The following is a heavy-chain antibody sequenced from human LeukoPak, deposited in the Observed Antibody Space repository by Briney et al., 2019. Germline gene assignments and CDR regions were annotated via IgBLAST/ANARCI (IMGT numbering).Heavy chain of an antibody. CDR3: ARVKASSSWYSVDY. V-gene: IGHV4-59*01. D-gene: IGHD6-13*01. CDR1: GGSISSYY. CDR2: IYYSGST. J-gene: IGHJ4*02. Sequence: SETLSLTCTVSGGSISSYYWSWIRQPPGKGLEWIGYIYYSGSTNYNPSLKSRVTISVDTSKNQFSLKLSSVTAADTAVYYCARVKASSSWYSVDYWGQGALVTVSS.